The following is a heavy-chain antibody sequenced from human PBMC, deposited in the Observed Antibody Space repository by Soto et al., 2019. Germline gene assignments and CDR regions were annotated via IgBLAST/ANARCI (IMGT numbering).Heavy chain of an antibody. CDR3: ARGKNWFDP. CDR2: IYYSGST. V-gene: IGHV4-31*03. J-gene: IGHJ5*02. Sequence: PSETLSLTCTVSGGPISSGGYHWSWIRQHPGKGLEWIGYIYYSGSTYYNPSLKSRVTISVDTSKNQFSLKLSSVTAADTAVYYCARGKNWFDPWGQGTLVTVSS. CDR1: GGPISSGGYH.